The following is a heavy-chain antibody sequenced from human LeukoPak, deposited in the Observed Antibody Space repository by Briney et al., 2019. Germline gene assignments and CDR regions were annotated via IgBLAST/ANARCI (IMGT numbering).Heavy chain of an antibody. CDR2: ISAYNGNT. CDR3: ARGGRKSGYSSINGDF. CDR1: GYTFTSYG. J-gene: IGHJ4*02. V-gene: IGHV1-18*01. Sequence: ASVKVSCKASGYTFTSYGISWVRQAPGQGLEWMGWISAYNGNTNYAQKLQGRVTMTTDTSTSTAYMELRSLRSDDTAVYYRARGGRKSGYSSINGDFWGQGTLVTVSS. D-gene: IGHD3-22*01.